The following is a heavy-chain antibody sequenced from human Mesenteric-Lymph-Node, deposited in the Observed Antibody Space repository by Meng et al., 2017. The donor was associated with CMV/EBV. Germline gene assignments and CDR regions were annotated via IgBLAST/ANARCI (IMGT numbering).Heavy chain of an antibody. J-gene: IGHJ4*02. CDR2: MYTDGTT. CDR3: ARHGTDDFWSGSVGGYFDH. CDR1: GFTFSINY. Sequence: GGSLRLSCAAPGFTFSINYMSWVRQAPGKGLEWVSVMYTDGTTNYADSVKGRFTVSRDNSKSTLYFQMNSLRAEDTAVYYCARHGTDDFWSGSVGGYFDHWGQGTLVTVSS. D-gene: IGHD3-3*01. V-gene: IGHV3-53*05.